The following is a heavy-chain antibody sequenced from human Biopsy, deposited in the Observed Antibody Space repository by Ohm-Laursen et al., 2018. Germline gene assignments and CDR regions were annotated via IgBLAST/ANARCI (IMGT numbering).Heavy chain of an antibody. CDR1: GFTFSIYG. V-gene: IGHV3-33*01. Sequence: SLRLSCTASGFTFSIYGMHWVRQAPGKGLEWVAVIWYDGSNKYYADSVEGRFTISRDNFKNTVYLEMNSLRPEDTAVYYCARDLGNLRGVMFYLDSWGQGTLVSVSS. D-gene: IGHD3-16*01. J-gene: IGHJ4*02. CDR3: ARDLGNLRGVMFYLDS. CDR2: IWYDGSNK.